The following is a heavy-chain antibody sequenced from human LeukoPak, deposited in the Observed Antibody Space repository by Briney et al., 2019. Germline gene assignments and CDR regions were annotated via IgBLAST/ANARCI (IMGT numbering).Heavy chain of an antibody. V-gene: IGHV7-4-1*02. J-gene: IGHJ6*02. CDR1: GYTFTSYG. D-gene: IGHD1-26*01. CDR3: ARVFSVGKVGASQVHFYGMDV. Sequence: ASVKVSCKASGYTFTSYGISWVRQAPGQGLEWMGWINTNTGNPTYAQGFTGRFVFSLDTSVSTAYLQISSLKAEDTAVYYCARVFSVGKVGASQVHFYGMDVWGQGTTVTVSS. CDR2: INTNTGNP.